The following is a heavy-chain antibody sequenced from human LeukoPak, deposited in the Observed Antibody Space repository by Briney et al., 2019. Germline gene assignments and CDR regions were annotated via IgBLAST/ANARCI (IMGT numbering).Heavy chain of an antibody. CDR2: IYYSGST. CDR1: GGSISSSSYY. J-gene: IGHJ6*03. CDR3: ARVRYCSSTSCPAGYYYMDV. Sequence: SETLSLTCTVSGGSISSSSYYWGWIRQPPGKGLEWIGYIYYSGSTYYNPSLKSRVTISVDTSKNQFSLKLSSVTAADTAVYYCARVRYCSSTSCPAGYYYMDVWGKGTTVTVSS. V-gene: IGHV4-30-4*08. D-gene: IGHD2-2*01.